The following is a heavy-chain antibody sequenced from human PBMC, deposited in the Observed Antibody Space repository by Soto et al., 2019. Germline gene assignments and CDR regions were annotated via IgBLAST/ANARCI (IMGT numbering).Heavy chain of an antibody. CDR3: AKDYRLVIPTGHEGVFDY. V-gene: IGHV3-30*18. D-gene: IGHD2-2*01. J-gene: IGHJ4*02. CDR1: GFRFSGYG. CDR2: ISYDGSSK. Sequence: QVPLVESGGRVVHPGKSLRLSCAASGFRFSGYGMYWVRQAPGKGLEWIAVISYDGSSKSYADSVKGRFAISRDNSKNTLSLQMNSLRDEDTAVYYCAKDYRLVIPTGHEGVFDYWGQGTRVTVSS.